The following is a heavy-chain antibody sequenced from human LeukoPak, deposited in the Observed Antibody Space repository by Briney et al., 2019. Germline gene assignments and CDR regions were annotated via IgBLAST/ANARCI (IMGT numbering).Heavy chain of an antibody. CDR2: IYSGGST. J-gene: IGHJ4*02. V-gene: IGHV3-66*01. D-gene: IGHD3-16*01. CDR1: GFTVSSNY. Sequence: GGSLRLSCAAFGFTVSSNYMSWVRQAPGKGLEWVSVIYSGGSTYYADSVKGRFTISRDNSKNTLYLQMNSLRAEDTAVYYCARDSGSTYYDYVWGSYPSDYWGQGTLVTVSS. CDR3: ARDSGSTYYDYVWGSYPSDY.